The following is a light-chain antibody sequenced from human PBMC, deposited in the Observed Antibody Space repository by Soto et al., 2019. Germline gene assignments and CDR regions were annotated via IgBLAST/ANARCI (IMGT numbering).Light chain of an antibody. V-gene: IGKV3-20*01. CDR2: GAS. CDR1: QSFSSSY. J-gene: IGKJ2*01. CDR3: QQYGSSPPMYT. Sequence: EIVLTQSPGTLSLSPGERATLSCRASQSFSSSYLAWYQRKPGQAPRLLIYGASNRATGIPDRFSGSGSGTDFTLTISRLEPEDFSVYYCQQYGSSPPMYTFGQGTKLEIK.